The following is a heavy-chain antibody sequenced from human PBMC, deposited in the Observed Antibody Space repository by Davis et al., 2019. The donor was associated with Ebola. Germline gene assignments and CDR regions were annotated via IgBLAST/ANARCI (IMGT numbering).Heavy chain of an antibody. Sequence: SQTLSLTCAVYGGSFSGYYWSWIRQPPGKGLEWIGEINHSGSTNYNPSLKSRVTISVDTSKNQFSLKLSSVTAADTAVYYCARTPRWGRKFDYWGQETLVTVSS. CDR1: GGSFSGYY. J-gene: IGHJ4*02. V-gene: IGHV4-34*01. CDR3: ARTPRWGRKFDY. CDR2: INHSGST. D-gene: IGHD1-14*01.